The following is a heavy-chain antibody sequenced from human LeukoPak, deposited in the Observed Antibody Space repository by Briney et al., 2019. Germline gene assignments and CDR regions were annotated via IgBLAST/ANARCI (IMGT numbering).Heavy chain of an antibody. CDR3: ARRRCSGGSCDHFDY. Sequence: GASVKVSCKASGGTFSSYAISWVRQAPGQGLEWMGGIIPIFGTANYAQKLQGRVTMTTDTSTSTAYMELRSLRSDDTAVYYCARRRCSGGSCDHFDYWGQGTLVTVSS. CDR2: IIPIFGTA. D-gene: IGHD2-15*01. J-gene: IGHJ4*02. V-gene: IGHV1-69*05. CDR1: GGTFSSYA.